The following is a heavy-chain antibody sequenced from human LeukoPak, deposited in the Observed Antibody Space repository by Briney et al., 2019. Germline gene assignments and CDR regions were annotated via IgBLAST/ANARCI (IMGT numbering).Heavy chain of an antibody. V-gene: IGHV3-21*01. J-gene: IGHJ4*02. CDR3: AKVAKYYYGSETYYFFEH. CDR1: RFSFSNYN. D-gene: IGHD3-10*01. CDR2: ISSNSGDL. Sequence: GGSLRLSCTASRFSFSNYNMNWVRQAPGKGLEWVSCISSNSGDLYYADSVKGRFTISRDNAKNSLYLQMNSLRAEDTAVYYCAKVAKYYYGSETYYFFEHWGQGTPVTASS.